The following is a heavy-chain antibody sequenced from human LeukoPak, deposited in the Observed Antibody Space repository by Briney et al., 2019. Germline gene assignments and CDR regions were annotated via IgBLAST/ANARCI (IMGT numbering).Heavy chain of an antibody. Sequence: ASVKVSCKASGYTFTSYGISWVRQAPGQGLEWMGWISAYNGNTNYAQKFQGRVTITADKSTSTAYMELSSLRSEDTAVYYCARDQIYDSSGYYSDYWGQGTLVTVSS. CDR1: GYTFTSYG. CDR2: ISAYNGNT. D-gene: IGHD3-22*01. CDR3: ARDQIYDSSGYYSDY. V-gene: IGHV1-18*01. J-gene: IGHJ4*02.